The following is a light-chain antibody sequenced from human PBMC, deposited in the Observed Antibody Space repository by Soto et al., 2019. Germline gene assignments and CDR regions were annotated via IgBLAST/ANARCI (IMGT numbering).Light chain of an antibody. CDR2: DVS. CDR1: SSDVGGYNY. Sequence: QSVLTQPASVSGSPGHSITISCTGTSSDVGGYNYVSWYQHHPGKAPKLLIYDVSNRPSGISNRFSGSKSDNTASLTISGLQPEDEADYYCSSYTTSNTRQIVVGTGTKVTVL. V-gene: IGLV2-14*03. J-gene: IGLJ1*01. CDR3: SSYTTSNTRQIV.